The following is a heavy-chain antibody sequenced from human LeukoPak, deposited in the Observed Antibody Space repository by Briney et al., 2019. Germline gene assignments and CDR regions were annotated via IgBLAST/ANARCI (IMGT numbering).Heavy chain of an antibody. CDR1: GFDFSVYS. J-gene: IGHJ4*02. D-gene: IGHD3-3*01. CDR3: ARSTEWFADY. Sequence: GWALRLSCAASGFDFSVYSMNGVRQAPGKGLEWISYITSDRNTIYYADSVRGRFTISRDNAKKSVYLELSNLRADDTAMYYCARSTEWFADYWGQGTLVTVSS. V-gene: IGHV3-48*01. CDR2: ITSDRNTI.